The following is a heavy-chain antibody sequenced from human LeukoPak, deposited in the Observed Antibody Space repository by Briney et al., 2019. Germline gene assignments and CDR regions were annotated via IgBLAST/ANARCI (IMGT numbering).Heavy chain of an antibody. D-gene: IGHD2-21*01. CDR3: ARAPAGCGVTCPFDY. Sequence: SETLSLTCTVSGASMSNSFWSWIRQPAGKGLEWIGRIYSSGKTNYNPSLQSRITLSIDTSKNQFSLKLTSVTAADTALYDCARAPAGCGVTCPFDYWGQGTLVTVSS. CDR1: GASMSNSF. V-gene: IGHV4-4*07. CDR2: IYSSGKT. J-gene: IGHJ4*02.